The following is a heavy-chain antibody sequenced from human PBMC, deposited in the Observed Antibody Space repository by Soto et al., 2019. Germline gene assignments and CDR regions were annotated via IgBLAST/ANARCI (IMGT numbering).Heavy chain of an antibody. V-gene: IGHV3-72*01. CDR1: GFTFSDHH. CDR2: TRNKANSYTT. CDR3: SRDLGS. Sequence: PGGSLRLSCAASGFTFSDHHMDWVRQAPGKGLEWVGRTRNKANSYTTEYAPSVKGRFTIPREDSKNSLYLHMNSLKTEDTAVYYCSRDLGSWGQGTLVTVSS. J-gene: IGHJ5*02.